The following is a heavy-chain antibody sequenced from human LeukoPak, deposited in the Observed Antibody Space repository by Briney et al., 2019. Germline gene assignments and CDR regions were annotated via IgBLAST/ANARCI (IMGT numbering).Heavy chain of an antibody. CDR2: ISTSTKTI. CDR1: GFSLSDYY. CDR3: ARAYYRDSSAYYIFDY. V-gene: IGHV3-11*01. Sequence: PGGSLRLSCAASGFSLSDYYMTWIRQAPGKRLEWISYISTSTKTIYYSDSVKGRFTISRDNAKNSLYLQMDGLRAEDTAVYYCARAYYRDSSAYYIFDYWGQGTLVTVSS. D-gene: IGHD3-22*01. J-gene: IGHJ4*02.